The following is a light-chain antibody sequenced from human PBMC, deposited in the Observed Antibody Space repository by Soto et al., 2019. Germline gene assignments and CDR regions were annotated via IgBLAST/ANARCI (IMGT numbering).Light chain of an antibody. J-gene: IGKJ4*01. V-gene: IGKV3-15*01. Sequence: EIVMTQSPATLSVSPGEKATLSCRASQSASGNLAWYQQKRGQAPRLLIYGASTRATGIPVRFSGSGSGTEFTLTISSLQSEDFALYFCQQYNNWPRSTFGGGTKVDNK. CDR3: QQYNNWPRST. CDR1: QSASGN. CDR2: GAS.